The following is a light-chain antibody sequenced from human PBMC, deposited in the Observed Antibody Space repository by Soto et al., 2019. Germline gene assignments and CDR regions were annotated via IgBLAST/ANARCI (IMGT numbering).Light chain of an antibody. Sequence: DIVMTQSPDSLAVSLGERATINCKSSQTILYRSNNKDYLAWYQQKPGQPPKLLIYWASTRESGVPDRFSGSGCGTDFTLTISSLQAEDVAVYYCQQYYSFWTFGQGTKVEIK. V-gene: IGKV4-1*01. CDR1: QTILYRSNNKDY. CDR3: QQYYSFWT. CDR2: WAS. J-gene: IGKJ1*01.